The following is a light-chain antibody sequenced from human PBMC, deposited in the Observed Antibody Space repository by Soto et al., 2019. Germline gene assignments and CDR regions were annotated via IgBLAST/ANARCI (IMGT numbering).Light chain of an antibody. J-gene: IGLJ1*01. CDR2: DVS. Sequence: QSALTQPASVSGSPGQSITISCTGTSSDVGGYNYVSWYQQLPGKAPKLIIYDVSNRPSGVSDRFSASKSANAGSLTISGLQAEDEADYYCSSYTSSSTLYVFGTGTKVTVL. CDR3: SSYTSSSTLYV. V-gene: IGLV2-14*03. CDR1: SSDVGGYNY.